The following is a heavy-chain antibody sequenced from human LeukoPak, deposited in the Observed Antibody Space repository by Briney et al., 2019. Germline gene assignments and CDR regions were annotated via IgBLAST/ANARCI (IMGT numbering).Heavy chain of an antibody. CDR2: IYYSGST. CDR3: ARDDILTGYYP. D-gene: IGHD3-9*01. V-gene: IGHV4-59*01. J-gene: IGHJ4*02. Sequence: SETLSLTCTVSGGSISSYYWSWIRQPPGKGLEWIGYIYYSGSTNYNPSLKSRVTISVDTSKNQFSLKLSSVTAADTAVYYCARDDILTGYYPWGQGTLVTVSS. CDR1: GGSISSYY.